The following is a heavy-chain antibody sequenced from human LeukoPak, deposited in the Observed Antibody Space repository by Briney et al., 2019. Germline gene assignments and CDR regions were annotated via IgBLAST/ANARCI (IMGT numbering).Heavy chain of an antibody. CDR1: GFTFSSYS. Sequence: GGSLRLSCAASGFTFSSYSMNWVRQAPGKGLEWVSYISSSSSTIYYADSVKGRFTISRDNAKNSLYLQMNSLRAEDTAVYYCARVGGIQLWKYYFDYWGQGTLVTVSS. CDR2: ISSSSSTI. CDR3: ARVGGIQLWKYYFDY. D-gene: IGHD5-18*01. V-gene: IGHV3-48*01. J-gene: IGHJ4*02.